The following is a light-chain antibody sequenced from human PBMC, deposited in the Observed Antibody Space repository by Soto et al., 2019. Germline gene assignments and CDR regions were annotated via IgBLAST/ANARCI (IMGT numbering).Light chain of an antibody. J-gene: IGLJ1*01. CDR1: SSDVGGYNY. CDR3: RSYTSSSTLYV. Sequence: QSALTQPASVSGSPGQSITISCTGTSSDVGGYNYVSWYQQHPGKAPKFMIYDVSNRHSGVSNRFSGSKSGNTASLTISGLQAEAEADYYCRSYTSSSTLYVFGTGTKVTVL. V-gene: IGLV2-14*01. CDR2: DVS.